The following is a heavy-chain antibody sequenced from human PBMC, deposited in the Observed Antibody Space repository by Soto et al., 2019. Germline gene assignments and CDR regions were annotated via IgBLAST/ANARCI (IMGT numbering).Heavy chain of an antibody. J-gene: IGHJ4*02. CDR2: ISSSSSYI. V-gene: IGHV3-21*01. CDR1: GFTFSSDS. Sequence: EVQLVESGGGLVKPGGALRLSCAASGFTFSSDSMNWVRQAPWKGLEWVSSISSSSSYIYYADSVKGRFTISRDNAKNSLYLQMNSLISEDTAVYYCAREGFGELSADYWGQGPLVTVSS. CDR3: AREGFGELSADY. D-gene: IGHD3-10*01.